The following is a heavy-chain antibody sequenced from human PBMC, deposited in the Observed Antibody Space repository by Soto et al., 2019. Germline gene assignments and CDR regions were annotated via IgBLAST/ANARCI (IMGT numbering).Heavy chain of an antibody. J-gene: IGHJ6*02. D-gene: IGHD2-21*02. CDR3: ARDHLILPAHDFFYGSDV. Sequence: GGSLRLSCEVSGFTLSMYSMTWVRQAPGKGLAWVAKIPQDGSDGHYLDSVKGRFTISRDNAKNSVYLQMNSLRADDTAVYYCARDHLILPAHDFFYGSDVWGQGAKVTVSS. V-gene: IGHV3-7*03. CDR1: GFTLSMYS. CDR2: IPQDGSDG.